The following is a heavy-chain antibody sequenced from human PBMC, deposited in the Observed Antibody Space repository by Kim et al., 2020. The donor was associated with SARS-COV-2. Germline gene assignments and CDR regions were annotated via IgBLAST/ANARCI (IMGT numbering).Heavy chain of an antibody. J-gene: IGHJ4*02. CDR2: ISASGDDT. D-gene: IGHD3-16*01. CDR3: ARRFGIRAHFDY. V-gene: IGHV3-23*01. Sequence: GGSLRLSCAASGFTFSSYSMNWVRQAPGKGLEWVSSISASGDDTVYADSVKGRFTISRDNSKNTLSLQVNSLRPEDTAIYYCARRFGIRAHFDYWGQGTLVTISS. CDR1: GFTFSSYS.